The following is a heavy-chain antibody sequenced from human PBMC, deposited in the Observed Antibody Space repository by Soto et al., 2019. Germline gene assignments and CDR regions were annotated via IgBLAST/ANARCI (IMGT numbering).Heavy chain of an antibody. J-gene: IGHJ3*02. CDR1: GGSISSSNW. CDR3: AREAAVAGPKKICLDI. CDR2: IYHSGST. D-gene: IGHD6-19*01. V-gene: IGHV4-4*02. Sequence: QVQLQESGPGLVKPSGTLSLTCAVSGGSISSSNWWSWVRHPPGRGLEWIGEIYHSGSTNYNPSPKSQVTISVDKSKNQFSLKLSSVTAADTAVYYCAREAAVAGPKKICLDIWGQGTMVTVSS.